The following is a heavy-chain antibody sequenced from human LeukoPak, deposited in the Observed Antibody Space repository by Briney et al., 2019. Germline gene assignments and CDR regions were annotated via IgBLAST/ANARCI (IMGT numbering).Heavy chain of an antibody. CDR2: IIPIFGTA. V-gene: IGHV1-69*06. CDR1: GGTFSSYA. J-gene: IGHJ3*02. D-gene: IGHD6-13*01. Sequence: SVKVSCKASGGTFSSYAISWVRQAPGQGLEWMGGIIPIFGTANYAQKFQGRVTITADKSTSTAYMELSSLRSEDTAVYYCARDSAEQLADAFDIWGQGTMVTVSS. CDR3: ARDSAEQLADAFDI.